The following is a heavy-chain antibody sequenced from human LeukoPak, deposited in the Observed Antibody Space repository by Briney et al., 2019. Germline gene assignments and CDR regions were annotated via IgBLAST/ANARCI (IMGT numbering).Heavy chain of an antibody. CDR3: ARLQYSNGYVDY. J-gene: IGHJ4*02. Sequence: GESLKISCTGSGYSFTNYWIGWVRQMPGKGPEWMGIIYPDDSDTRYRPSFQGQVTISADKSIATAYLQWSGLKASDTAMYYCARLQYSNGYVDYWGQGTLVTVSS. V-gene: IGHV5-51*01. CDR2: IYPDDSDT. D-gene: IGHD5-18*01. CDR1: GYSFTNYW.